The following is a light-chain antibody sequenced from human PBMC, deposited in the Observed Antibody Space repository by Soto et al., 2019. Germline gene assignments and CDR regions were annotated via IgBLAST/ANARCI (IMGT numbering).Light chain of an antibody. CDR1: QSVSSSY. CDR3: QQYGSSPPT. CDR2: GAS. V-gene: IGKV3-20*01. J-gene: IGKJ1*01. Sequence: EIVLTQCPDTLSLSPGERATLSCRASQSVSSSYLAWYQQKPGQAPRLLIYGASSRATGIPDRFSGSGSGTDFTLTISRLEPEDFAVYYCQQYGSSPPTFGQGTKV.